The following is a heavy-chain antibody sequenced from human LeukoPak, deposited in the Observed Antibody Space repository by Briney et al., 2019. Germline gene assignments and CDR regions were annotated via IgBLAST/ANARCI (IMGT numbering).Heavy chain of an antibody. V-gene: IGHV7-4-1*02. CDR2: INTNTGNP. Sequence: ASVKVSCKASGYTFTSYGISWVRQAPGQGLEWMGWINTNTGNPTYAQGFTGRFVFSLDTSVSTAYLQISSLKAEDTAVYYCARGVDHDAFDIWGQGTMVTVSS. D-gene: IGHD5-24*01. J-gene: IGHJ3*02. CDR1: GYTFTSYG. CDR3: ARGVDHDAFDI.